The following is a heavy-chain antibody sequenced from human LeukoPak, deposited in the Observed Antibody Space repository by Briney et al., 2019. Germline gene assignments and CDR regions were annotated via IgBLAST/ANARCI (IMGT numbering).Heavy chain of an antibody. Sequence: SQTLSLTCTVSGGSISSGGYYWSWIRQHPGKGLEWIGYIYYSGSTYYNPSLKSRVTISVDRSKNQFSLKLSSVTAADTAVYYCATVVTALGFDYWGQGTLVTVSS. D-gene: IGHD4-23*01. CDR1: GGSISSGGYY. CDR3: ATVVTALGFDY. CDR2: IYYSGST. V-gene: IGHV4-31*03. J-gene: IGHJ4*02.